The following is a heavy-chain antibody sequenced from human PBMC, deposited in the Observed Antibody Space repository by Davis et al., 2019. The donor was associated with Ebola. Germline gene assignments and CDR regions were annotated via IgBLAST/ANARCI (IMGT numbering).Heavy chain of an antibody. V-gene: IGHV3-7*03. Sequence: GGSLRLSCTASGFTFGNYWMTWVRQAPGKGLEWVATINYDGSDNYYVDSVKGRFTISRDNTKDSLLLQMNSLGAEATAVYYYARGHYGLDVWTQGTTVTVSS. CDR1: GFTFGNYW. CDR2: INYDGSDN. J-gene: IGHJ6*02. CDR3: ARGHYGLDV.